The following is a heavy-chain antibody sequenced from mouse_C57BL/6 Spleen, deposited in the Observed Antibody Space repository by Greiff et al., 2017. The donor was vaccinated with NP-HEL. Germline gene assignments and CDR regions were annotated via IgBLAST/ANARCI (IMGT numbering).Heavy chain of an antibody. J-gene: IGHJ4*01. D-gene: IGHD1-1*01. V-gene: IGHV5-4*01. CDR3: ARDLDYYGSPYAMDY. Sequence: EVKVEESGGGLVKPGGSLKLSCAASGFTFSSYAMSWVRQTPEKRLEWVATISDGGSYTYYPDNVKGRFTISRDNAKNNLYLQMSHLKSEDTAMYYCARDLDYYGSPYAMDYWGQGTSVTVSS. CDR2: ISDGGSYT. CDR1: GFTFSSYA.